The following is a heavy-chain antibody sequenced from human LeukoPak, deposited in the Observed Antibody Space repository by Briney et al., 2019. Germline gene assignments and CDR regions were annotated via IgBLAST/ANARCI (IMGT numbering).Heavy chain of an antibody. J-gene: IGHJ6*03. Sequence: PGGSLRLSCAASGVTVSSDYMSWVRQAPGKGLEWVSGILDSGYSTYYANSVKGRFTISRDNSNNTLYLQMNSLRAEDTAVYYCAKLGGHPLHNYYVGVWGKGTTVAVSS. D-gene: IGHD3-16*01. V-gene: IGHV3-23*01. CDR2: ILDSGYST. CDR1: GVTVSSDY. CDR3: AKLGGHPLHNYYVGV.